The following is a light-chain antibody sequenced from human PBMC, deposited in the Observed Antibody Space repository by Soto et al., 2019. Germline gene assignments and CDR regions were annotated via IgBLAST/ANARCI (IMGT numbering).Light chain of an antibody. CDR2: KAS. CDR3: QQYNSYPWT. CDR1: QSVRGW. J-gene: IGKJ1*01. Sequence: DIQMTQSPSTLPASVGDRVTITCRASQSVRGWLAWYQQKPGTAPKLLIYKASILDGGVPTRFRGSGSGTEFTLTINNLQPEDFATYCCQQYNSYPWTFGQGTKVEIK. V-gene: IGKV1-5*03.